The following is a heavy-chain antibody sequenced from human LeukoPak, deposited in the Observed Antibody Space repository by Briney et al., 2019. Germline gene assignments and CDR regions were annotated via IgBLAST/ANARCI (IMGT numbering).Heavy chain of an antibody. Sequence: PGGSLRLSCAASRFTFSSYSMNWVRQAPGKGLEWVSSISSSSRVIYYADSVKGRFTISRDNAKNSLYLQMNSLRAEDTAVYYCAELGITMIGGVWGKGTTVTISS. J-gene: IGHJ6*04. D-gene: IGHD3-10*02. CDR3: AELGITMIGGV. CDR2: ISSSSRVI. CDR1: RFTFSSYS. V-gene: IGHV3-21*01.